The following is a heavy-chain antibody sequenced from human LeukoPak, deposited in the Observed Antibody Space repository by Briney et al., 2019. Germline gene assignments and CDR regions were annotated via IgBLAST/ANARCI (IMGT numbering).Heavy chain of an antibody. V-gene: IGHV4-59*08. CDR3: ARHGTISSESYFDY. J-gene: IGHJ4*02. Sequence: PSETLSLTCSVSGGSVSSYYWSWIRQSPGKGLEWIGYIHNSGRTNYDPSLKGRVTGFVDTSKNQVSLRLSSVTAADTAVYYCARHGTISSESYFDYWGQGALVTVSS. CDR2: IHNSGRT. CDR1: GGSVSSYY. D-gene: IGHD1-14*01.